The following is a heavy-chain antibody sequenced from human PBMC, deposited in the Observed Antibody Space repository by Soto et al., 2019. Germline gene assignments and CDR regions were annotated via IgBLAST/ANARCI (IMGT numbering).Heavy chain of an antibody. CDR2: INAVNGNT. J-gene: IGHJ4*02. V-gene: IGHV1-3*01. CDR1: GYTFTTYA. CDR3: ARGPAGGGSGWAHWIGPYYFDS. Sequence: ASVKVSCKASGYTFTTYAFHWVRQAPGQRQEWMGWINAVNGNTKYSERFQGRITITRDTPASTVYMELNSLTSEDTAVYSCARGPAGGGSGWAHWIGPYYFDSWGQGTLVTVSS. D-gene: IGHD6-19*01.